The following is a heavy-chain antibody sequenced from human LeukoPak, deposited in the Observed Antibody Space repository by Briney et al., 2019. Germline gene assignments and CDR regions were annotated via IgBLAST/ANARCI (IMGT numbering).Heavy chain of an antibody. Sequence: SETLSLTCAVYGGSFSGYYWSWIRQPPGKGLEWIGEINHSGSTNCNPSLKSRVTISVDTSKNQFSLKLSSVTAADTAVYYCARGLYRYCSSTSCYNYWFDPWGQGTLVTVSS. CDR3: ARGLYRYCSSTSCYNYWFDP. J-gene: IGHJ5*02. V-gene: IGHV4-34*01. CDR1: GGSFSGYY. D-gene: IGHD2-2*02. CDR2: INHSGST.